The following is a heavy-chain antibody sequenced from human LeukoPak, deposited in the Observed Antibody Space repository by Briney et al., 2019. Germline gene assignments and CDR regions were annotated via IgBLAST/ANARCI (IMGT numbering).Heavy chain of an antibody. CDR2: ELYDGSKE. Sequence: GGPLPLSCAASGFTFSSNGMHRVPHAPREGTVVGTAELYDGSKECYGDSVQRRITVSRDNSKSTLYLPMNTLRAEDTAVYYCAKALEQHCSGGSSCDREGLWGQGTLVTVSS. CDR1: GFTFSSNG. J-gene: IGHJ4*02. CDR3: AKALEQHCSGGSSCDREGL. D-gene: IGHD2-15*01. V-gene: IGHV3-30*18.